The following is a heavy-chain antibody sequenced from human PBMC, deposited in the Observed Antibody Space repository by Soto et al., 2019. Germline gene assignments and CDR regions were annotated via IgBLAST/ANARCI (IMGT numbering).Heavy chain of an antibody. Sequence: NPGGSLRLSCAASGLFFSDYYLSWIRQAPGKGLECVAYISGTGDTKYYADSVKGRFTISRDNTKNSLYLQVNSLRAEDAAVYYCAIGEGQIYYKGLDVWGQGTTVTVSS. CDR2: ISGTGDTK. CDR1: GLFFSDYY. CDR3: AIGEGQIYYKGLDV. J-gene: IGHJ6*02. V-gene: IGHV3-11*01.